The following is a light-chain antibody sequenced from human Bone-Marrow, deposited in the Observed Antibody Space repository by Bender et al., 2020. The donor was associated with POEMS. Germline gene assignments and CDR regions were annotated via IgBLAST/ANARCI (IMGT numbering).Light chain of an antibody. V-gene: IGLV1-44*01. CDR2: GNN. Sequence: QAVLTQPPSASATPGQRITISCSGGTSNIGSNYVNWYQQVPGTAPKLLIYGNNNRPSGVPARFSGSRSGTSASLAISGLQADDEANYYCQSYDSSLSAVFGGGTKLTVL. CDR1: TSNIGSNY. CDR3: QSYDSSLSAV. J-gene: IGLJ2*01.